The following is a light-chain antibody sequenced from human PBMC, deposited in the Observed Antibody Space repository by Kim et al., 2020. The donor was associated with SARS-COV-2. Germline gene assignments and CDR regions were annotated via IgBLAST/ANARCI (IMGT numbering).Light chain of an antibody. CDR1: QSLVYGDGNNL. Sequence: DIVMTQSPLSLPVTPGEPASISCRSSQSLVYGDGNNLLDWYLQRPGQSPQLLIYMGSNRASGVPDRFSGSGSGTDFTLRISRVEAEDVGVYYCIQGLQIPLIFGGGTKVDIK. J-gene: IGKJ4*01. V-gene: IGKV2-28*01. CDR2: MGS. CDR3: IQGLQIPLI.